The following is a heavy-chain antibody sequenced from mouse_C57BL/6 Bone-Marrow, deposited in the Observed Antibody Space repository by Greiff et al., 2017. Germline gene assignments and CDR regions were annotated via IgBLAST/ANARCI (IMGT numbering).Heavy chain of an antibody. Sequence: VQLKESGAELVRPGASVKLSCTASGFNIKDDYMHWVKQRPEQGLEWIGWIDPGNGDTEYASKFQGKATITADTSSNTAYLQLSSLTSEDTAFYYCTTRWLLGYAKSYWGQGTSVTVSS. CDR2: IDPGNGDT. V-gene: IGHV14-4*01. CDR3: TTRWLLGYAKSY. D-gene: IGHD2-3*01. J-gene: IGHJ4*01. CDR1: GFNIKDDY.